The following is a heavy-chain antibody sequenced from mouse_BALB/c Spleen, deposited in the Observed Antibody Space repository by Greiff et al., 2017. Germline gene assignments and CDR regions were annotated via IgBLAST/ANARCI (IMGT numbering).Heavy chain of an antibody. D-gene: IGHD1-1*01. V-gene: IGHV1-54*01. CDR1: GYAFTNYL. J-gene: IGHJ2*01. CDR3: ARGDYVRLDY. CDR2: INPGSGGT. Sequence: QVQLQQSGAELVRPGTSVKVSCKASGYAFTNYLIEWVKQRPGQGLEWIGVINPGSGGTNYNEKFKGKATLTADKSSSTAYMQLSSLTSDDSAVYFCARGDYVRLDYWGQGTTLTVSS.